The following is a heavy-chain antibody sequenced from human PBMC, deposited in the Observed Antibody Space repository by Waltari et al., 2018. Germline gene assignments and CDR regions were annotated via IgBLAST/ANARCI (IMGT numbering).Heavy chain of an antibody. CDR3: ATYIGASLGTAAFDV. D-gene: IGHD5-12*01. CDR2: LSYSGAT. V-gene: IGHV4-39*01. J-gene: IGHJ3*01. Sequence: QLQLQESGPGLVKPSETLSPTCSVAGVSLTSDRHYWGWIRQPPGQGLEWIATLSYSGATYSSPSLKSRVTISRDTSKNQVSLQLGSVTAADTAVYYCATYIGASLGTAAFDVWGQGTMVTVSS. CDR1: GVSLTSDRHY.